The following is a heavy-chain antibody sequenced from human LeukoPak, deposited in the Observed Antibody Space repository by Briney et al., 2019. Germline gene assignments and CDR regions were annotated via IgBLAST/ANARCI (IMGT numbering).Heavy chain of an antibody. CDR3: VKDLLQVTMKKLDH. J-gene: IGHJ4*02. CDR2: IRSDGVDV. CDR1: GYTFSSYA. D-gene: IGHD4-11*01. Sequence: GGSLRLSCSVSGYTFSSYAMHWVRQAPGKGLEYVSVIRSDGVDVYYTDSVKGRFTISRDNSKNTLYLQMSSLRPEDTAVYYCVKDLLQVTMKKLDHWGQGTLVTVSS. V-gene: IGHV3-64D*06.